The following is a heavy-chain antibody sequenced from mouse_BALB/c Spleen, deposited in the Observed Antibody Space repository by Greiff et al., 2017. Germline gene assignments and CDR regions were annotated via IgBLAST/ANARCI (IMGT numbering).Heavy chain of an antibody. CDR2: ISYSGST. V-gene: IGHV3-2*02. CDR3: ARGGLGYAMDY. Sequence: DVKLQESGPGLVKPSQSLSLTCTVTGYSITSDYAWNWIRQFPGNKLEWMGYISYSGSTSYNPSLKSRISITRDTSKNQFFLQLNSVTTEDTATYYCARGGLGYAMDYWGQGTSVTVSS. CDR1: GYSITSDYA. J-gene: IGHJ4*01. D-gene: IGHD4-1*01.